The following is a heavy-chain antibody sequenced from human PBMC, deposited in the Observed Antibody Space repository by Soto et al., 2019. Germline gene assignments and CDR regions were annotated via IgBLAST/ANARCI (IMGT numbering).Heavy chain of an antibody. V-gene: IGHV3-48*01. CDR3: AKAGDLENFDY. D-gene: IGHD2-21*02. J-gene: IGHJ4*02. CDR1: GFTFSTYS. CDR2: ISSSSSTI. Sequence: GGSLRLSCAASGFTFSTYSMNWVRQAPGKGLEWVSYISSSSSTIFYTDSVKGRFTISRDSSKNTLYLQMNSLRAEDTAVYYCAKAGDLENFDYWGQGTLVTVSS.